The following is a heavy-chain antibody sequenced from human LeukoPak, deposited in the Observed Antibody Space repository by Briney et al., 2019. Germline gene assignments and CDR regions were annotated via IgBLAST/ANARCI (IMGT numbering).Heavy chain of an antibody. V-gene: IGHV3-30*07. Sequence: GGSLRLSCAASGFTFSSYAMHWVRQAPGKGLEWVAVISYDGSNKYYADSVKGRFTISRDNSKNTLYLQMNSLRAEDTAVYYCARDPDYWGQGTLVTVSS. CDR1: GFTFSSYA. CDR3: ARDPDY. J-gene: IGHJ4*02. CDR2: ISYDGSNK.